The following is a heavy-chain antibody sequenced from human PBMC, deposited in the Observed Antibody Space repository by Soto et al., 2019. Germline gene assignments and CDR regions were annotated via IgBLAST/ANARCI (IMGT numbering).Heavy chain of an antibody. CDR2: ISGSGGST. J-gene: IGHJ6*03. CDR1: GFTFSSYA. V-gene: IGHV3-23*01. D-gene: IGHD1-1*01. CDR3: AKDHRIGTYYYYYMDV. Sequence: GGSLRLSCAASGFTFSSYAMSWVRQAPGKGLEWVSAISGSGGSTYYADSVKGRFTISRDNSKNTLYLQMNSLRAEDTAVYYCAKDHRIGTYYYYYMDVWGKGTTVTVSS.